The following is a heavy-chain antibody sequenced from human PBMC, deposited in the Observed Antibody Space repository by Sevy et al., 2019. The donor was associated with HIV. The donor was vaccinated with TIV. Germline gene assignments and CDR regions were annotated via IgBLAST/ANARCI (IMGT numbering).Heavy chain of an antibody. CDR3: ARFVGYCSGGRCSIIDF. V-gene: IGHV3-30*04. CDR2: ISYNGRNQ. CDR1: GFSLSDHA. Sequence: GGSLRLSCAASGFSLSDHAVSWVRQTPGKGLEWLAVISYNGRNQYYADSVKGRFTISKDDSKKTFYLQLNSLRAEDTAVYYCARFVGYCSGGRCSIIDFWGQGTLVTVSS. J-gene: IGHJ4*02. D-gene: IGHD2-15*01.